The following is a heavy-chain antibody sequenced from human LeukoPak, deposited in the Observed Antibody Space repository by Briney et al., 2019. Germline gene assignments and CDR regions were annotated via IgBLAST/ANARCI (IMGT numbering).Heavy chain of an antibody. CDR3: SSGHASGD. CDR1: GNTFHSYD. CDR2: MNPNSGNT. J-gene: IGHJ4*02. Sequence: ASVKVSFKASGNTFHSYDINWVRKATGQGLEWVGWMNPNSGNTDYAQKFQGRLTLTSDTSRGTAYLELSSMRSEDTAVYYCSSGHASGDWGQGTPVTVSS. D-gene: IGHD6-25*01. V-gene: IGHV1-8*01.